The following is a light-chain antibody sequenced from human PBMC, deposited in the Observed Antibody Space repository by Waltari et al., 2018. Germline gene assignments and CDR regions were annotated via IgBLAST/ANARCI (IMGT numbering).Light chain of an antibody. CDR3: QQYYTTPT. J-gene: IGKJ1*01. V-gene: IGKV4-1*01. CDR2: LAS. CDR1: QTLFYSSNNKNY. Sequence: DIVMTQSPDSLAVSLGERATINCKSSQTLFYSSNNKNYLAWYQRKQGHPPKLLIFLASTRESGVPDRFSGSGSATDFTLTIDTLQAEDVAVYYCQQYYTTPTFGQGTKVEIK.